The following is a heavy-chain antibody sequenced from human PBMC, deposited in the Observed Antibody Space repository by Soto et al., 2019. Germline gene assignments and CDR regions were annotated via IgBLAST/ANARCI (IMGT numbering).Heavy chain of an antibody. J-gene: IGHJ6*02. Sequence: GGSLRLSCTASGFTFGDYAMSWFRQAPGKGLEWVGFIRSKAYGGTTEYAASVKGRFTISRDDSKSIAHLQMNSLKTEDTAVDYCTSTYYGGNSYYYGMDVWGQGTTVTVSS. CDR2: IRSKAYGGTT. CDR3: TSTYYGGNSYYYGMDV. CDR1: GFTFGDYA. D-gene: IGHD4-17*01. V-gene: IGHV3-49*03.